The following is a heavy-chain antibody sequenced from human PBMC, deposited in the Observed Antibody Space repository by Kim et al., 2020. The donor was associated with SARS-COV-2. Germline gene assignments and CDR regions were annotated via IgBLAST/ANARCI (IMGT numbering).Heavy chain of an antibody. Sequence: ASVKVSCKASGYTFTSYYMHWVRQAPGQGLEWMGIINPSGGSTSYAQKFQGRVTMTRDTSTSTVYMELSSLRSEDTAVYYCARDLVIISGAYGMDVWGQGTTVTVSS. J-gene: IGHJ6*02. CDR3: ARDLVIISGAYGMDV. V-gene: IGHV1-46*01. CDR1: GYTFTSYY. D-gene: IGHD3-9*01. CDR2: INPSGGST.